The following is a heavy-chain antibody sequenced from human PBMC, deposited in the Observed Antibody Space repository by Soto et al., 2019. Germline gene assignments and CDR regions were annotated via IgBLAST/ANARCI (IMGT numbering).Heavy chain of an antibody. CDR3: AKAIPSSGYYYWYYYGMDV. J-gene: IGHJ6*02. D-gene: IGHD3-22*01. V-gene: IGHV3-23*01. CDR2: ISGSGGST. CDR1: GFTFSSYA. Sequence: PGGSLRLSCAASGFTFSSYAMSWVRQAPGKGLEWVSAISGSGGSTYYADSVKGRFTISRDNSKNTLYLQMNSLRAEDTAVYYCAKAIPSSGYYYWYYYGMDVWGRGTTVTVSS.